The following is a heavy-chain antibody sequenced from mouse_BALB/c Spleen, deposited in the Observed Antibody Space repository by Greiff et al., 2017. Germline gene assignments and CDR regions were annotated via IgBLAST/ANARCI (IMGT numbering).Heavy chain of an antibody. Sequence: EVKLVESGGGLVQPGGSRKLSCAASGFTFSSYTMSWVRQTPEKRLEWVATISSGGSYTYYPDSVKGRFTISRDNAKNTLYLQMSSLKSEDTAMYYCTRDPLRVFDYWGQGTTLTVSS. V-gene: IGHV5-6-4*01. J-gene: IGHJ2*01. CDR2: ISSGGSYT. D-gene: IGHD1-1*01. CDR1: GFTFSSYT. CDR3: TRDPLRVFDY.